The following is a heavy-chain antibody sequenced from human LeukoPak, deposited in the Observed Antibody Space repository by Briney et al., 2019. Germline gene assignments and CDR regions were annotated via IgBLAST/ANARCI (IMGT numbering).Heavy chain of an antibody. CDR3: VRDVCTSGCHDEGHNWFDP. Sequence: GGPLRLSCAASGFIFSDYWMHWVRQAPGKGPVWVSRSNNDGSGTSYADSVKGRFTISRDNAKRTLYLQMNSLRAEDTAVYYCVRDVCTSGCHDEGHNWFDPWGQGTLVTVSS. V-gene: IGHV3-74*01. J-gene: IGHJ5*02. CDR1: GFIFSDYW. D-gene: IGHD2-8*01. CDR2: SNNDGSGT.